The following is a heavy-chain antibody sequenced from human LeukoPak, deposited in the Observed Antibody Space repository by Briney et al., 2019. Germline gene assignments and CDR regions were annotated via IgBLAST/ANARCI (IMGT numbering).Heavy chain of an antibody. Sequence: SETLSLTCTVSGGSISSGDYYWSWIRQPPGKGLEWIGYIYYSGSTYYNPSLKSRVTISVDTSKNQFSLKLSSVTAADTAVYYCARGRTATMVRGVQYYFDYWGQGTLVTVSS. CDR2: IYYSGST. V-gene: IGHV4-30-4*01. D-gene: IGHD3-10*01. CDR1: GGSISSGDYY. CDR3: ARGRTATMVRGVQYYFDY. J-gene: IGHJ4*02.